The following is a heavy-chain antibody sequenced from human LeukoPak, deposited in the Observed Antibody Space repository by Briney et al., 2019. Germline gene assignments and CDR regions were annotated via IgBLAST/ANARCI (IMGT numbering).Heavy chain of an antibody. Sequence: GRCLRLSCAASGFTFRSYGMRWVRQAPGKGLEWVAVIWYDGSNKYYADSVKGRFTISRDNSKNTLYLQMNSLRAEDTAVYYCACSGDNWFYPWGQGTLVTVSS. CDR3: ACSGDNWFYP. D-gene: IGHD6-19*01. CDR2: IWYDGSNK. J-gene: IGHJ5*02. CDR1: GFTFRSYG. V-gene: IGHV3-33*01.